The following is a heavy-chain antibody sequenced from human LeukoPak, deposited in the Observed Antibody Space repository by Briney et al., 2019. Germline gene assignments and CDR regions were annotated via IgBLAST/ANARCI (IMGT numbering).Heavy chain of an antibody. J-gene: IGHJ5*02. CDR1: GFIFRNYW. D-gene: IGHD3-16*02. CDR2: IKEDGSEK. Sequence: GGSLRLSCAASGFIFRNYWMRWVRRAPGKGLEWVANIKEDGSEKYYVESVKGRFTISRDNAKNSLYLQMSSLRAEDTAVYYCARGVIIRGRLDPWGQGTLVTVSS. CDR3: ARGVIIRGRLDP. V-gene: IGHV3-7*01.